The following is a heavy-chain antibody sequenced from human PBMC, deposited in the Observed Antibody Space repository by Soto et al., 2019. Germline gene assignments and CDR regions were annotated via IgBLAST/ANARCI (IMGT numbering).Heavy chain of an antibody. J-gene: IGHJ5*02. CDR2: MSSSSSYI. CDR1: AFTFSSYS. V-gene: IGHV3-21*01. Sequence: PGRSLRLSYAASAFTFSSYSMNWVRQAPGKGLEWVSSMSSSSSYIYYADSLKGRITISRDNAKNSLYLQMNSLRAEYTALYYCAIYHEHSFDPWGQGAPVTVSS. CDR3: AIYHEHSFDP.